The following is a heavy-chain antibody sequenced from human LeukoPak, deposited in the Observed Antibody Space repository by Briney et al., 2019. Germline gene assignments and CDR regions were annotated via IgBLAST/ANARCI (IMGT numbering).Heavy chain of an antibody. CDR2: IWNDGNNK. CDR3: ARALYSGSFYGMDV. V-gene: IGHV3-33*01. J-gene: IGHJ6*02. D-gene: IGHD1-26*01. CDR1: GFTFSGYG. Sequence: PGRSLRLSCVASGFTFSGYGMHWVRQAPGKGLEWVALIWNDGNNKYYADSVKGRITISRDNSKNTLYLQMNSLRAEDTAVYYCARALYSGSFYGMDVWGQGTTVTVSS.